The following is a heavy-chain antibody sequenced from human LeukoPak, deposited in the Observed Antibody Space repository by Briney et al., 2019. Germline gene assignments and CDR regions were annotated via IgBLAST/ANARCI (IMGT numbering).Heavy chain of an antibody. D-gene: IGHD3-22*01. CDR3: ARITMIVGTGYYYYMDV. CDR2: IYYSGST. CDR1: GGSISSSSYY. V-gene: IGHV4-39*01. Sequence: SETLSLTCTVSGGSISSSSYYWGWIRQPPGKGLEWIGSIYYSGSTYYNPSLKSRVTISVDTSKNQFSLKLSSVTAADTAVYYCARITMIVGTGYYYYMDVWGKGTTVTVSS. J-gene: IGHJ6*03.